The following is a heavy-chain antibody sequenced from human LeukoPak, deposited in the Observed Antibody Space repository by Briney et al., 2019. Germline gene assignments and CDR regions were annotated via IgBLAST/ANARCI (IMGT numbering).Heavy chain of an antibody. J-gene: IGHJ4*02. V-gene: IGHV4-61*02. CDR3: ASETLDYGDSAFGY. CDR2: IYTSGST. D-gene: IGHD4-17*01. Sequence: PSETLSPTCTVSGGSISSGSYYWSWIRQPAGKGLEWIGRIYTSGSTNYNPSLKSRVTISVDTSKNQFSLKLSSVTAADTAVYYCASETLDYGDSAFGYWGQGTLVTVSS. CDR1: GGSISSGSYY.